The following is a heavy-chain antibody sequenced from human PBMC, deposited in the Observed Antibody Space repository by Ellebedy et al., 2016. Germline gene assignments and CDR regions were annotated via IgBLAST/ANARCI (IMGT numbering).Heavy chain of an antibody. D-gene: IGHD3-10*01. Sequence: GESLKISCEASGFIFSTYDMNWVRQAPGKGLEWVSYISISSGTISYADSVKGRFTISRDNAKNSLYLQMNRLRAEDPAVYYCARPRLGSGSWGAFDIWGQGTMVTVSS. CDR3: ARPRLGSGSWGAFDI. V-gene: IGHV3-48*04. CDR1: GFIFSTYD. CDR2: ISISSGTI. J-gene: IGHJ3*02.